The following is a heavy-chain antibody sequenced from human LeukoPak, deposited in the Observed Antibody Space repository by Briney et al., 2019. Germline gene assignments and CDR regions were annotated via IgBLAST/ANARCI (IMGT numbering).Heavy chain of an antibody. CDR1: GYTFTSYG. CDR3: ARDVNYYYDSSGYYLYYYGMDV. J-gene: IGHJ6*02. CDR2: VSAYNGNT. V-gene: IGHV1-18*01. D-gene: IGHD3-22*01. Sequence: ASVKVSCKASGYTFTSYGISWVRQAPGQGLEWMGWVSAYNGNTNYAQKLQGRVTMTTDTSTSTAYMELRSLRSDDTAVYYCARDVNYYYDSSGYYLYYYGMDVWGQGTTVTVSS.